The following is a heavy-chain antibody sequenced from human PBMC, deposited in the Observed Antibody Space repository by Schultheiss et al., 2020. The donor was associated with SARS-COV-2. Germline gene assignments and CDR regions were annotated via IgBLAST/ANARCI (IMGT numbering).Heavy chain of an antibody. V-gene: IGHV3-11*05. J-gene: IGHJ4*02. CDR2: ISDSSSYR. CDR1: GFTFSDYY. CDR3: AKDVQAGKGSYNFDY. D-gene: IGHD6-19*01. Sequence: GGSLRLSCAASGFTFSDYYMSWIRQAPGKGLEWVAFISDSSSYRIYADSVKGRFTISRDNSKNTLYLQMNSLRAEDTAVYYCAKDVQAGKGSYNFDYWGQGTLVTVSS.